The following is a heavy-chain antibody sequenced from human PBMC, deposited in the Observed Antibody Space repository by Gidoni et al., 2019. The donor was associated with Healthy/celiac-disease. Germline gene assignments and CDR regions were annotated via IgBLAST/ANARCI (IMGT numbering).Heavy chain of an antibody. V-gene: IGHV3-9*01. CDR3: AKARGYYYGSGSYLLIDY. J-gene: IGHJ4*02. CDR1: GFTFDDYA. CDR2: ISWNSGSI. Sequence: EVQLVESGGGLVQPGRSLRLSCAASGFTFDDYAMHWVRQAPGKGLGWVSGISWNSGSIGYADSVKGRFTISRDNAKNSLYLQMNSLRAEDTALYYCAKARGYYYGSGSYLLIDYWGQGTLVTVSS. D-gene: IGHD3-10*01.